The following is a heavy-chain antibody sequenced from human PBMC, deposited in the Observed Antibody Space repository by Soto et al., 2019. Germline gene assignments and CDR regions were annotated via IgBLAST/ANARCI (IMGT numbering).Heavy chain of an antibody. CDR1: GFTFSSYA. Sequence: XGSLILSCSAAGFTFSSYAMSWVRQAPGKGLEWVSAISGSGGSTYYADSVKGRFTISRDNSKNTLYLQMNSLRAEDTAVYYCAKDYGLDRAYYFDYWGQGTLVTVSS. V-gene: IGHV3-23*01. CDR3: AKDYGLDRAYYFDY. CDR2: ISGSGGST. D-gene: IGHD3-10*01. J-gene: IGHJ4*02.